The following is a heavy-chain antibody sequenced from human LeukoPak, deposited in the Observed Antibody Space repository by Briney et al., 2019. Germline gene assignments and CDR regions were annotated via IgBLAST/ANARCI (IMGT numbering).Heavy chain of an antibody. CDR2: INQDGSKE. V-gene: IGHV3-7*01. CDR1: GFTFSNYW. D-gene: IGHD5-12*01. CDR3: VRDGGVSGYDLLDY. Sequence: GGSLRLSCAASGFTFSNYWMAWVRQAPGRGLEWVAHINQDGSKEHYMDSVKARFTISRDNAKNSLSLQMNSLRAEDTAVYYCVRDGGVSGYDLLDYWGQGTLVTVSS. J-gene: IGHJ4*02.